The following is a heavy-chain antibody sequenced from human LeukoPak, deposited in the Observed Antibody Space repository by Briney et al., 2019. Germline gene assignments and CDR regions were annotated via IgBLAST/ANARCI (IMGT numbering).Heavy chain of an antibody. Sequence: PSETLSLTCTVSGGSISSSGYYWGWIRQSPGKGLEWIGTIYYSGSTYYNPSLKSRVTISVDTSKNQFSLKLSSVTAADTAVYYCARHAESSGWYLNWFDPWGQGTLVTVSS. CDR2: IYYSGST. V-gene: IGHV4-39*01. CDR1: GGSISSSGYY. CDR3: ARHAESSGWYLNWFDP. D-gene: IGHD6-19*01. J-gene: IGHJ5*02.